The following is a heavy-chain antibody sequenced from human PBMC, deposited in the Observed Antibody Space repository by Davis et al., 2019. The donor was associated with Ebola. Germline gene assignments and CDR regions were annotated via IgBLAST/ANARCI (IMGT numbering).Heavy chain of an antibody. Sequence: HTGGSLRLSCVASGFTFSSYWMFWVRQAPGKGLVWVSRINNDGTGTTYADSVRGRFTISRDRSKNTLYLQMNSLGAEDTAVYYCARSRFPYGMDVWGQRTTVTVS. D-gene: IGHD3-3*01. V-gene: IGHV3-74*01. J-gene: IGHJ6*02. CDR3: ARSRFPYGMDV. CDR1: GFTFSSYW. CDR2: INNDGTGT.